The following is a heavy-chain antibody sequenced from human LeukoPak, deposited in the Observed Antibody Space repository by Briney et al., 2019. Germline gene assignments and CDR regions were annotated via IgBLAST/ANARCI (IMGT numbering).Heavy chain of an antibody. CDR3: ARVLVPAATSRYYYYGMDV. D-gene: IGHD2-2*01. V-gene: IGHV3-33*01. J-gene: IGHJ6*02. CDR2: TWYDGSNK. Sequence: GGSLRLSCAASGFTFSNYGMHWVRQAPGKGLEWVAVTWYDGSNKYYADSVKGRFTISRDNSKNTLYLQMNSLRAEDTAVYYCARVLVPAATSRYYYYGMDVWGQGTTVTVSS. CDR1: GFTFSNYG.